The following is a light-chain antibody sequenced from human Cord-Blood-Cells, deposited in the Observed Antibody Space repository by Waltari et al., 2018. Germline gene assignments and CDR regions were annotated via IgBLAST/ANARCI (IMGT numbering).Light chain of an antibody. Sequence: QSALTQPASVSGSPGQSITISCTGTSSDVGGYNYVSWYQQHPGKAPKLMIYEVSNRPSGVSNRAAGHRSGNTASLTISGLQAEDEADYYCSSYTSSSTLYVFGTGTKVTVL. J-gene: IGLJ1*01. CDR2: EVS. CDR1: SSDVGGYNY. CDR3: SSYTSSSTLYV. V-gene: IGLV2-14*01.